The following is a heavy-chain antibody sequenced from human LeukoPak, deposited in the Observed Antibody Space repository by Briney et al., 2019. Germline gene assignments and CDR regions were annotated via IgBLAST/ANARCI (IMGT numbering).Heavy chain of an antibody. CDR3: ARGDYDILTGYRQNYYFDY. CDR1: GGSISSYY. V-gene: IGHV4-59*01. Sequence: HSETLSLTCTVSGGSISSYYWSWIRQPPEKGLEWIGYIYYSGSTNYNPSLKSRVTISVDTSKNQFSLKLSSVTAADTAVYYCARGDYDILTGYRQNYYFDYWGQGTLVTVSS. J-gene: IGHJ4*02. CDR2: IYYSGST. D-gene: IGHD3-9*01.